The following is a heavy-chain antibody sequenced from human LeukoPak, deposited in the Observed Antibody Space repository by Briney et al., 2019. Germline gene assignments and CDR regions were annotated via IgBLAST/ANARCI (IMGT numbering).Heavy chain of an antibody. D-gene: IGHD5-24*01. Sequence: SETLSLTCTVFGGSISSGGYYWSWIRQHPGKGLEWIGYIYYSGSTYYNPSLKSRVTISVDTSKNQFSLKLSSVTAADTAVYYCARDSATIEGGWFDPWGQGTLVTVSS. J-gene: IGHJ5*02. V-gene: IGHV4-31*03. CDR3: ARDSATIEGGWFDP. CDR2: IYYSGST. CDR1: GGSISSGGYY.